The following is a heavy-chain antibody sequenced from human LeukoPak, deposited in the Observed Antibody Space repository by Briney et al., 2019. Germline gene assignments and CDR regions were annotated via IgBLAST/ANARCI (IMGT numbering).Heavy chain of an antibody. CDR3: AKDSTGYYYDPLDY. J-gene: IGHJ4*02. V-gene: IGHV3-23*01. CDR2: ISGSGDST. Sequence: PGGSLRLSCAASGFTFSIYAMTWVRQAPGKGLERVSGISGSGDSTYYADSVKGRFTISRDNSKNTLYLQMNSLKAEDTALYYCAKDSTGYYYDPLDYWGQGTLVTVSS. CDR1: GFTFSIYA. D-gene: IGHD3-22*01.